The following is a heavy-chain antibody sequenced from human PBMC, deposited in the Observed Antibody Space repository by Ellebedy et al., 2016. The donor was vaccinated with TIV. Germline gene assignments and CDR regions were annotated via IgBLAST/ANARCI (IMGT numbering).Heavy chain of an antibody. CDR2: VFYSGSP. CDR3: ARIDPWQPIDD. Sequence: MPSETLSLSCGASGGSVSNTRYYWAWLRQPPGKGLEWFGSVFYSGSPYYNPSFKSRVTLSANTSKNQFSLNLRTVTAADTAVYYCARIDPWQPIDDWGQGILVTVSS. CDR1: GGSVSNTRYY. V-gene: IGHV4-39*01. D-gene: IGHD2-21*01. J-gene: IGHJ4*02.